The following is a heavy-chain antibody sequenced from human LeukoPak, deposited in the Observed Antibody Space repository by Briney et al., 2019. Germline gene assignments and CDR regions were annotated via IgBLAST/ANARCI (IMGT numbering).Heavy chain of an antibody. J-gene: IGHJ4*02. CDR2: IRYDGSNK. CDR3: AKDLVAARPDY. V-gene: IGHV3-30*02. CDR1: EFRVSYNY. D-gene: IGHD6-6*01. Sequence: GGSLRLSCKVSEFRVSYNYMTWVRQAPGKGLEWVAFIRYDGSNKYYADSVKGRFTISRDNSKNTLYLQMNSLRAEDTAVYYCAKDLVAARPDYWGQGTLVTVSS.